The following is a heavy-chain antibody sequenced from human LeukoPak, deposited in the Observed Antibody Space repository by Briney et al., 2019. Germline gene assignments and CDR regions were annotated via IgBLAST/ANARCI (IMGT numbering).Heavy chain of an antibody. V-gene: IGHV3-30*02. J-gene: IGHJ4*02. Sequence: GGSLRLSCAASGFTFSSYGMHWVRQAPGKGLEWVAFIRYDGSNKYYADSVKGRFTISRDNSKNTLYLQMNSLRAEDTAVYYCAKDGVFPLSYVDYWGQGTLVTVSS. CDR2: IRYDGSNK. CDR1: GFTFSSYG. CDR3: AKDGVFPLSYVDY. D-gene: IGHD2/OR15-2a*01.